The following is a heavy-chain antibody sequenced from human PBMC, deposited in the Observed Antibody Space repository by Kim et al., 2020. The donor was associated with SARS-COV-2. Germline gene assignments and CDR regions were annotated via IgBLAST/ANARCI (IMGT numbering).Heavy chain of an antibody. CDR1: GYTFTSYA. V-gene: IGHV7-4-1*02. J-gene: IGHJ4*02. D-gene: IGHD3-22*01. CDR2: INTNTGNP. Sequence: ASVKVSCKASGYTFTSYAMNWVRQAPGQGLEWMGWINTNTGNPTYAQGFTGRFVFSLDTSVSTAYLQISSLKAEDTAVYYCARVRVYYDSSGYYYLDYWGQGTLVTVSS. CDR3: ARVRVYYDSSGYYYLDY.